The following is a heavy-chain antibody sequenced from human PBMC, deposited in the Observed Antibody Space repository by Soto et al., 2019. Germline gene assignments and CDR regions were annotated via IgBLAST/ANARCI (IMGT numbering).Heavy chain of an antibody. Sequence: QVQLQESGPGLVKPSETLSLTCTISGGSISGFYWGWIRQPPGKGLEWIGNIYYSGSANYDPSLRSRVTIXXNXSXXQFSLNLNSVTAADTAIYYCARWTYCGGDCYWLDFWGQGTLVTVSS. J-gene: IGHJ4*02. D-gene: IGHD2-21*02. CDR2: IYYSGSA. CDR1: GGSISGFY. V-gene: IGHV4-59*01. CDR3: ARWTYCGGDCYWLDF.